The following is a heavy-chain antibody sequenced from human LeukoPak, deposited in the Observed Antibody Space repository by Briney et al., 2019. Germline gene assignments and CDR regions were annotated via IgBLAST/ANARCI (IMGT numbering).Heavy chain of an antibody. CDR2: INPSGGST. CDR1: GYIFTNYY. J-gene: IGHJ4*02. D-gene: IGHD1-26*01. Sequence: ASVKVSCKASGYIFTNYYMHWVRQAPGQGLEWMGIINPSGGSTSYAQKFQGRVTMTRDTSTSTVYMELSSLRSEDTTVYYCARAGRAVGGFDYWGRGTLSPSPQ. CDR3: ARAGRAVGGFDY. V-gene: IGHV1-46*01.